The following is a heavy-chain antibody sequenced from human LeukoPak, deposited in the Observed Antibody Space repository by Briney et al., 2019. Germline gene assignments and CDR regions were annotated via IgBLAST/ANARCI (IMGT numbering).Heavy chain of an antibody. J-gene: IGHJ5*02. V-gene: IGHV4-38-2*02. CDR2: IYHSGST. Sequence: SETLSLTCTVSGYSISSGYYWGWIRQPPGKGLEWIGSIYHSGSTYYNPSLKRRVTISVDTSKNQFSLKLSSVTAADTAVYYCARVEYNWNYLGPWGQGTLVTVSS. CDR1: GYSISSGYY. D-gene: IGHD1-7*01. CDR3: ARVEYNWNYLGP.